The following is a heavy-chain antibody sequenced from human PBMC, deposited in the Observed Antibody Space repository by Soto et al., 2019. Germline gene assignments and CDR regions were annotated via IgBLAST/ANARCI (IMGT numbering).Heavy chain of an antibody. CDR3: ARREGFGYYYDSSGYYIRVEGAFDI. CDR1: GFTFSSYA. Sequence: GGSLRLSCAASGFTFSSYAMSWVRQAPGKGLGWASAISGSGGSTYYADSVKGRFTISRDNSKNTLYLQMNSLRAEDTAVYYCARREGFGYYYDSSGYYIRVEGAFDIWSQGTMVTVSS. CDR2: ISGSGGST. D-gene: IGHD3-22*01. V-gene: IGHV3-23*01. J-gene: IGHJ3*02.